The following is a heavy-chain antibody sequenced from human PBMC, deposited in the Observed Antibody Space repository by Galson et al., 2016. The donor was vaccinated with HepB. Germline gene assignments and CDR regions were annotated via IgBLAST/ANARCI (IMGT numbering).Heavy chain of an antibody. D-gene: IGHD3-3*01. J-gene: IGHJ4*02. CDR2: FDPEDGET. Sequence: SVKVSCKVSGYTLSELSMHWVRQAPGKGLEWMGGFDPEDGETIYAQKFQGRVTMTEDKSTDTAYMELSSLRSEDTAVYYCAEKRDYDFWSGYEKWGQGTLVTVSS. V-gene: IGHV1-24*01. CDR1: GYTLSELS. CDR3: AEKRDYDFWSGYEK.